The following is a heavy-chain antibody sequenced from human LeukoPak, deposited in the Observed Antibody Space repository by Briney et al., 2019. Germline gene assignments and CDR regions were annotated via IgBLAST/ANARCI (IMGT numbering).Heavy chain of an antibody. CDR1: GFTFRSYW. J-gene: IGHJ4*02. D-gene: IGHD6-13*01. Sequence: PGGSLRLSCAASGFTFRSYWMDWVRQAPGKGLEWVANIKQDGSEKYYVDSVKGRFTISRDNAKNSLYLQMNSLRAEDTAVYYCARDSSSWTFDYWGQGTLVTVSS. V-gene: IGHV3-7*01. CDR3: ARDSSSWTFDY. CDR2: IKQDGSEK.